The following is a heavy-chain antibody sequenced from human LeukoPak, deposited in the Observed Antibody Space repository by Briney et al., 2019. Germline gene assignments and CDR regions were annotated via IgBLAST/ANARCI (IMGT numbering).Heavy chain of an antibody. D-gene: IGHD6-13*01. CDR1: GFTFDDYA. CDR2: IRWNSGSI. Sequence: GGSLGLSCAASGFTFDDYAMHWVRQAPGKGLEWVSGIRWNSGSIGYADSVKGRFTISRDNAKNSLYLQMNSLRAEDTALYYCAKDYRSYSSSWYLLNGMDVWGQGTTVTVSS. J-gene: IGHJ6*02. V-gene: IGHV3-9*01. CDR3: AKDYRSYSSSWYLLNGMDV.